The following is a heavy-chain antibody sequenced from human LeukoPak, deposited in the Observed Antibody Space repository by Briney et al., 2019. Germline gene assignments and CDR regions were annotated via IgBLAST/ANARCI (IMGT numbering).Heavy chain of an antibody. V-gene: IGHV1-18*01. CDR3: ARDYILPLETDNGDSFAI. D-gene: IGHD3-3*02. CDR1: GYPFWQYS. CDR2: VSPSHTTR. J-gene: IGHJ3*02. Sequence: GASVKVSCKASGYPFWQYSISWVRQAPGKGFEWIGRVSPSHTTRVYAQEFQGRVTMTADTNTNTVSMELRSLRFDDTAVYFCARDYILPLETDNGDSFAIWGQGTVVTVS.